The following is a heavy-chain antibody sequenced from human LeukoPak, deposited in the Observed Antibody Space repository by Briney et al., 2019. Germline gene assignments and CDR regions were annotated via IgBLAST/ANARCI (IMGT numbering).Heavy chain of an antibody. CDR3: AKSNGYGLVDI. V-gene: IGHV4-59*12. D-gene: IGHD3-10*01. CDR2: IFYSGST. J-gene: IGHJ3*02. Sequence: GSLRLSCTASGFTFTNAWMSWVRQPPGKGLERIGNIFYSGSTYYSPSLGSRVTISLDTSRNQFSLKLNSVTAADTAVYYCAKSNGYGLVDIWGQGTMVTVSS. CDR1: GFTFTNAW.